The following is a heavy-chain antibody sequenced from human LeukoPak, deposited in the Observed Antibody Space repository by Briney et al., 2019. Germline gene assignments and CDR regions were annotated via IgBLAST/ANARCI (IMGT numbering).Heavy chain of an antibody. V-gene: IGHV3-23*01. D-gene: IGHD5/OR15-5a*01. CDR3: AKEMSSTPYYYYYYMDV. CDR2: ISGSGGST. J-gene: IGHJ6*03. Sequence: GGSLRLSCAASGFTFSSYAMSWVRQAPGKGLEWVPAISGSGGSTYYADSVKGRFTISRDNSKNTLYLQMNSLRAEDTAVYYCAKEMSSTPYYYYYYMDVWGKGTTVTVSS. CDR1: GFTFSSYA.